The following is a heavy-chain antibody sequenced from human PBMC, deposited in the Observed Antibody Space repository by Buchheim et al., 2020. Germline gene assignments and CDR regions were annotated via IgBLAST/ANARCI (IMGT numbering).Heavy chain of an antibody. J-gene: IGHJ4*02. CDR1: GFSLSTSGVG. V-gene: IGHV2-5*02. Sequence: QIPLKESGPTLVKPTQTLTLTCTFSGFSLSTSGVGVGWIRQPPGKALEWLALIYWDDDKRSSPSLKRSLTITKDTSKTLFLLTMTNMDPVDTATYYCAHSPFAGYSYGFDYWGQGTL. CDR3: AHSPFAGYSYGFDY. CDR2: IYWDDDK. D-gene: IGHD5-18*01.